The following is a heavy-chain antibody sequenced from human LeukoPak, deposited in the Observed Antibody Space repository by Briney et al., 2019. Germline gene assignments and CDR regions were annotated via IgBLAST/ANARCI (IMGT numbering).Heavy chain of an antibody. CDR1: GFTFSSYA. CDR2: ISYDGSNK. Sequence: PGGSLRLSCAASGFTFSSYAMHWVRQAPGKGLEWVAVISYDGSNKYYADSVKGRFTISRDNSKNTLYLQMNSLRAEDTAVYYCARGGCSSTSCYTLLDYWGQGTLVTVSS. D-gene: IGHD2-2*02. J-gene: IGHJ4*02. V-gene: IGHV3-30-3*01. CDR3: ARGGCSSTSCYTLLDY.